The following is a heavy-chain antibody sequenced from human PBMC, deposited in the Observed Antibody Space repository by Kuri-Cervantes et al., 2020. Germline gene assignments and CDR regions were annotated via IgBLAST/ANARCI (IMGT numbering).Heavy chain of an antibody. CDR1: GYTFTSYY. Sequence: ASVKVSCKASGYTFTSYYMHWVRQALGQGLEWMGIINPSGGSTSYAQKFQGRVTMTRDTSTSTVYMELSSLRSEDTAVYYCARDQGYDILTGYWEDYWGQGTLVTVSS. CDR3: ARDQGYDILTGYWEDY. J-gene: IGHJ4*02. D-gene: IGHD3-9*01. CDR2: INPSGGST. V-gene: IGHV1-46*01.